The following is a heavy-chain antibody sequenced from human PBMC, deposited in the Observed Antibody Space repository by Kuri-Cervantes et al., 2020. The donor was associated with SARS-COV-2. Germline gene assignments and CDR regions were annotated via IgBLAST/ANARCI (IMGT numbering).Heavy chain of an antibody. CDR3: AKVTRSGYFPFAFDI. D-gene: IGHD3-22*01. CDR2: ISSSSSYT. Sequence: GESLKISCPASGFTFGDYYMSWIRQAPGKGLAWVSYISSSSSYTNYADSVKGRFTISRDNAKNSLYLQMSSLRAEDTAVYYCAKVTRSGYFPFAFDIWGQGTMVTVSS. CDR1: GFTFGDYY. V-gene: IGHV3-11*05. J-gene: IGHJ3*02.